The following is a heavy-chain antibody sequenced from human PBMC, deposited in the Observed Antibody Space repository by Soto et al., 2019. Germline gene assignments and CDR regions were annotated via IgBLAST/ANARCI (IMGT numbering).Heavy chain of an antibody. CDR1: GGSISSSSYY. Sequence: SETLSLTCTVSGGSISSSSYYWGWIRQPPGKGLEWIGSIYYSGSTYYNPSLKSRVTISVDTSKNQFSLKLSSVTAADTAVYYCASPPLVRGFLPLDYWGQGTLVTVSS. J-gene: IGHJ4*02. CDR2: IYYSGST. V-gene: IGHV4-39*01. CDR3: ASPPLVRGFLPLDY. D-gene: IGHD3-10*01.